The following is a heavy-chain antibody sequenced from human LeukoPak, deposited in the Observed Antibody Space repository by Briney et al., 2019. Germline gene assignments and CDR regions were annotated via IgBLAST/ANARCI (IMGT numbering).Heavy chain of an antibody. CDR2: IIPIFGTA. CDR1: GGTFSSYA. CDR3: ARGGDAFEYSSAPCY. V-gene: IGHV1-69*13. J-gene: IGHJ4*02. D-gene: IGHD6-6*01. Sequence: SVKVSCKASGGTFSSYAISWVRQAPGQGLEWMGGIIPIFGTANCAQKFQGRVTITADESTSTAYMELSSLRSEDTAVYYCARGGDAFEYSSAPCYWGQGTLVTVSS.